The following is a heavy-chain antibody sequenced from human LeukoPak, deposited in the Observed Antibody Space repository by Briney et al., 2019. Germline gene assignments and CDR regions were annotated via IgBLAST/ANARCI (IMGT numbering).Heavy chain of an antibody. J-gene: IGHJ4*02. CDR2: IKSKTDGDTT. Sequence: GGSLRLSCAVSGFTLSNAWMSWVRQAPGKGLEWVGRIKSKTDGDTTDYAAPVKGRFTISRDESKDTLYLQMSGLKAEDTAVYYRTRDKLELRQFDYWGQGTLVTVSS. D-gene: IGHD1-7*01. CDR3: TRDKLELRQFDY. V-gene: IGHV3-15*01. CDR1: GFTLSNAW.